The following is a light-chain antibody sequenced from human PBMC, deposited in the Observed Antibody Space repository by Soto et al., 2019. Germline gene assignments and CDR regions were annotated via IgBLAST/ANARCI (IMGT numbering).Light chain of an antibody. J-gene: IGKJ1*01. CDR2: GVS. V-gene: IGKV3-20*01. Sequence: EIVLTQSPGTLSLSPGERATLSCRASQSVSSNYLAWYQQKPGQTPRLLMYGVSSRATGIPDRFSGSGSGTDFTLTISRLEPEDFAVYYCLQYGSSPSTFGQGTKVEIK. CDR3: LQYGSSPST. CDR1: QSVSSNY.